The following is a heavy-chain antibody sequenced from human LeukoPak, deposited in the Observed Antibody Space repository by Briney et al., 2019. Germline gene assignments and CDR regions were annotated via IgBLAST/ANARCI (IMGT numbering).Heavy chain of an antibody. J-gene: IGHJ4*02. CDR1: GYTFTSYA. CDR2: INAGNGYT. D-gene: IGHD6-19*01. Sequence: GASVKVSCKASGYTFTSYAMHWVRQAPGQRLEWMGWINAGNGYTKYSQEFQGRVTITRDTSASTAHMELSSLRSEDMAVYYCARVVKYSSGPLTDLLPYYFDYWGQGTLVTVSS. CDR3: ARVVKYSSGPLTDLLPYYFDY. V-gene: IGHV1-3*03.